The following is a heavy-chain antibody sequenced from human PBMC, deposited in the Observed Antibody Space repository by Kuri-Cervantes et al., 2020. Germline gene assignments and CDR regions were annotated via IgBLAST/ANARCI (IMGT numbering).Heavy chain of an antibody. J-gene: IGHJ4*02. CDR2: INHGGSA. CDR3: ARARHYYDSSGYYYVGGAYDY. CDR1: GGSFSTYY. Sequence: ESLKISCAVYGGSFSTYYWSWIRQPPGKGLEWIGEINHGGSANYNPSLKSRATISVDTSKNQFSLTLRSVSAADTAVYYCARARHYYDSSGYYYVGGAYDYWGQGTLVTVSS. V-gene: IGHV4-34*01. D-gene: IGHD3-22*01.